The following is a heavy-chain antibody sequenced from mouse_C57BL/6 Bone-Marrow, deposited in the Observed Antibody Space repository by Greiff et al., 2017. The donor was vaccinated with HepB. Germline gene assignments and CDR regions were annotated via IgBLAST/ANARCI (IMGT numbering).Heavy chain of an antibody. J-gene: IGHJ4*01. Sequence: QLQQSGPELVKPGASVKISCKASGYAFSSSWMNWVKQRPGKGLEWIGRIYPGDGDTNYNGKFKGKATLTADKSSSTAYMQLSSLTSEDSAVYFCARPYYYGSSYEDAMDYWGQGTSVTVSS. V-gene: IGHV1-82*01. D-gene: IGHD1-1*01. CDR3: ARPYYYGSSYEDAMDY. CDR1: GYAFSSSW. CDR2: IYPGDGDT.